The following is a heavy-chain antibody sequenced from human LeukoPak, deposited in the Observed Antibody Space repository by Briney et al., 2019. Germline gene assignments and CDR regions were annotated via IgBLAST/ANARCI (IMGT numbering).Heavy chain of an antibody. Sequence: ASVTVSYKASGYTFTSYDINWVRQATGQGLEWMGWMNPNSGNTGYAQKFQGRVTITRNTSISTAYMELSSLRSEDTAVYYCARGKSDSNGYPDYWGQGTLVTVSS. CDR1: GYTFTSYD. V-gene: IGHV1-8*03. J-gene: IGHJ4*02. CDR2: MNPNSGNT. CDR3: ARGKSDSNGYPDY. D-gene: IGHD3-22*01.